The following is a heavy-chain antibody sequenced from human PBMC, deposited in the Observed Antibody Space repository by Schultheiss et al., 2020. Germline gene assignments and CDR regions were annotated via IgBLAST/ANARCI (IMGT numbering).Heavy chain of an antibody. V-gene: IGHV3-7*01. CDR2: IKQDGSEK. Sequence: GGSLRLSCAASGFTFSSYWMSWVRQAPGKGLEWVANIKQDGSEKYYVDSVKGRFTISRDNAKNSLYLQMNSLRAEDTAVYYCARGLGVRGVIRWFDPWGQGTLVTVSS. CDR1: GFTFSSYW. D-gene: IGHD3-10*01. CDR3: ARGLGVRGVIRWFDP. J-gene: IGHJ5*02.